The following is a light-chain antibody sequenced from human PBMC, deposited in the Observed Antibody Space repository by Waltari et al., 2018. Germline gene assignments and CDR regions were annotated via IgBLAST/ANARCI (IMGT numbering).Light chain of an antibody. CDR3: SSYAGSNNWV. CDR1: SSDVGGYNY. V-gene: IGLV2-8*01. Sequence: SALTQPPSASVSPGQSVTISCTGPSSDVGGYNYVSWYQQHPGKAPKLMIYEVSKRPSGVPDRFSGSKSGNTASLTVSGLQAEDEADYYCSSYAGSNNWVFGGGTKLTVL. CDR2: EVS. J-gene: IGLJ3*02.